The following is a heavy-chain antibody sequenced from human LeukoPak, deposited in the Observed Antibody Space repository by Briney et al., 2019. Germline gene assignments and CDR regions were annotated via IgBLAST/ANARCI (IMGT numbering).Heavy chain of an antibody. CDR2: FHYYGTT. J-gene: IGHJ5*02. Sequence: SETLSLTCTVSGGSISSRPYSWGWIRQPPGKRLEWTGTFHYYGTTYYNPSLESRVTISVDTSKNQFSLNLRSVTAADTAVYYCTTQPTGFPNWVDPWGQGTLVTVSS. V-gene: IGHV4-39*01. CDR3: TTQPTGFPNWVDP. D-gene: IGHD2-8*02. CDR1: GGSISSRPYS.